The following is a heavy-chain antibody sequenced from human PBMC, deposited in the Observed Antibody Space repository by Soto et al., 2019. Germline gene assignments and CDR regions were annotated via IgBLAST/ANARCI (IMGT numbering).Heavy chain of an antibody. D-gene: IGHD2-2*01. Sequence: QVQLVQSGAEVKKPGSSVKVSCKASGGTFSSYAISWVRQAPGQGLEWMGWIIPIFGTANYAPKFQGRVTIAADESTCTAYMDVSSLRSEDTTVYYCSRDIVFVPAAAYDSYGLDVWPRVTTATVSS. V-gene: IGHV1-69*12. CDR1: GGTFSSYA. J-gene: IGHJ6*02. CDR2: IIPIFGTA. CDR3: SRDIVFVPAAAYDSYGLDV.